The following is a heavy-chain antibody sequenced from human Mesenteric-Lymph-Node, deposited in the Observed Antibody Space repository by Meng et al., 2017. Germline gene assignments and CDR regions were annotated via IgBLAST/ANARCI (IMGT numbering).Heavy chain of an antibody. D-gene: IGHD4-17*01. CDR3: ARETLVTTKGIEH. CDR2: ISSSGRTM. CDR1: GFTFSDYY. J-gene: IGHJ4*02. V-gene: IGHV3-11*04. Sequence: QLVASGGGLVNPGGSLRLSCAASGFTFSDYYMTWIRQAPGKGLEWVSYISSSGRTMYYADSVKGRFTISRDNAKNSLFLQMNSLRDEDTALYYCARETLVTTKGIEHWGQGTLVTVSS.